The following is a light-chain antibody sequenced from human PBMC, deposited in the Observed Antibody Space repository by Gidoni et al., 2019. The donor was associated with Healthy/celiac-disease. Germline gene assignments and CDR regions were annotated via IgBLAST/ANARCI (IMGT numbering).Light chain of an antibody. V-gene: IGKV4-1*01. CDR1: QSVLYSSNNKNY. CDR2: WAS. Sequence: DIVMTQSPDSLSVSLGERATINCKSSQSVLYSSNNKNYLAWYQQKPGQPPKLLIYWASTRESGVPDRFSGSGSGTDFTLTTSSLQAEDVAVYYCQQYYSFLTFGGGTKVEIK. J-gene: IGKJ4*01. CDR3: QQYYSFLT.